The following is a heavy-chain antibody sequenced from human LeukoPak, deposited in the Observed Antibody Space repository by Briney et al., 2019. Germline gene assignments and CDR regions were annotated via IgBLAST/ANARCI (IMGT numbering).Heavy chain of an antibody. D-gene: IGHD2-2*01. V-gene: IGHV4-59*01. CDR1: GGSISSYY. Sequence: SETLSLTCTVSGGSISSYYWSWIRQPPGKGLEWIGYISYSGSTNYNPSLKSRVTISVDASKNQFSLKLSSVTAADTAVYYCAAGPGYCSRTSCYGGYFDLWGRGTLVTVSS. CDR2: ISYSGST. CDR3: AAGPGYCSRTSCYGGYFDL. J-gene: IGHJ2*01.